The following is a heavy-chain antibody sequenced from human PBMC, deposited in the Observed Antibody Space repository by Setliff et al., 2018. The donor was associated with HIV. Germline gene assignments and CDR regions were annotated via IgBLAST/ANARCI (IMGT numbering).Heavy chain of an antibody. D-gene: IGHD3-22*01. Sequence: SVKVSCKASGGTFSNYGMSWVRQAPGQGLEWMGGIIPILGVPRYAQKFQGRVTITADKSTSTSYMHLSSLRAEDTAVYFCARGGDYDSSGYYVTWGQGSLVTVSS. CDR1: GGTFSNYG. CDR2: IIPILGVP. CDR3: ARGGDYDSSGYYVT. J-gene: IGHJ4*02. V-gene: IGHV1-69*10.